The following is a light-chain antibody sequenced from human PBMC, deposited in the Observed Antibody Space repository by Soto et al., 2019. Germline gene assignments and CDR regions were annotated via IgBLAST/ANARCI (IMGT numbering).Light chain of an antibody. V-gene: IGLV2-14*01. CDR3: SSYTRRNTLA. J-gene: IGLJ2*01. Sequence: QSALTQPASVSGSPGQSITISCTGTSSDVGGYNFVSWYQQYPSKAPKLIIYEVTDRPSGVSNRFSGSKSGSTASLTISGLQAEDEADYYCSSYTRRNTLAFGGGTKLTVL. CDR2: EVT. CDR1: SSDVGGYNF.